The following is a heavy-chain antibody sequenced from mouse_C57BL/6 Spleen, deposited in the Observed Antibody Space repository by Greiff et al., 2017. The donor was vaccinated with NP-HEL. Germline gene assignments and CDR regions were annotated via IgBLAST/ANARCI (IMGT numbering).Heavy chain of an antibody. CDR3: ARERLRDWYFDV. Sequence: VQLQQSGPELVKPGASVKISCKASGYTFTDYYMNWVKQSHGKSLEWIGDINPNNGGTSYNQKFKGKATLNVDKSSSTAYMELRSLTSEDSAVYYCARERLRDWYFDVWGTGTTVTVSS. CDR2: INPNNGGT. J-gene: IGHJ1*03. D-gene: IGHD2-4*01. V-gene: IGHV1-26*01. CDR1: GYTFTDYY.